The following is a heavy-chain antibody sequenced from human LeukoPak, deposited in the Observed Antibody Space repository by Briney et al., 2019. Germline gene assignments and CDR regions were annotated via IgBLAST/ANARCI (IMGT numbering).Heavy chain of an antibody. CDR1: GGSISSSSYY. Sequence: KPSETLSLTCTVSGGSISSSSYYWGWIRQPPGKGLEWIGSIYYSGSTYYNPSLKSRVTISVDTSKNQFSLKLRSVTAADTAVYYRARLVFDILTGLYLSAFDIWGQGTMVTVSS. J-gene: IGHJ3*02. V-gene: IGHV4-39*01. D-gene: IGHD3-9*01. CDR2: IYYSGST. CDR3: ARLVFDILTGLYLSAFDI.